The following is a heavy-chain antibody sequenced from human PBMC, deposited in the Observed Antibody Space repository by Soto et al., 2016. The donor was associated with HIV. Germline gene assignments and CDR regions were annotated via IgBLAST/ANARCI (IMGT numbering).Heavy chain of an antibody. CDR2: ISSSSSYI. D-gene: IGHD2-2*01. J-gene: IGHJ3*02. V-gene: IGHV3-21*01. Sequence: EVQLVESGGGLVKPGGSLRLSCAASGFTFSSYSMNWVRQAPGKGLEWVSSISSSSSYIYYADSVKGRFTISRDNAKNSLYLQMNSLRAEDTAVYYCARTGGWYQLLSAFDIWGQGTMVTVPS. CDR1: GFTFSSYS. CDR3: ARTGGWYQLLSAFDI.